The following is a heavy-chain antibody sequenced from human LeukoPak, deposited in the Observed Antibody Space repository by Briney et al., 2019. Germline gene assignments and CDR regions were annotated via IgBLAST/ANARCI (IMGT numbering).Heavy chain of an antibody. J-gene: IGHJ4*02. CDR1: GGSISSYY. CDR3: ARVRRGYSYGPFDY. Sequence: SETLSLTCTVSGGSISSYYWSWIRQPPGKGLEWIGYIYYSGSTNYNPSLKSRVTISVDTSKNQFSLKLSSVTAADTAVYYCARVRRGYSYGPFDYWGQGTLVTVSS. D-gene: IGHD5-18*01. CDR2: IYYSGST. V-gene: IGHV4-59*01.